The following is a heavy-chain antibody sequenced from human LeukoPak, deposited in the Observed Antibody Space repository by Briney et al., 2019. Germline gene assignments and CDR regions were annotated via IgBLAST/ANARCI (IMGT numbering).Heavy chain of an antibody. CDR2: VSSSGTT. CDR1: GGSISRDGHY. CDR3: AREMVRDAFDI. V-gene: IGHV4-31*03. J-gene: IGHJ3*02. D-gene: IGHD2-8*01. Sequence: SETLSLTCTVSGGSISRDGHYWGWIRQYPGKGLESIGSVSSSGTTTYNPSLKSRVTISLDTSQNQFSLNLRSLTAADTAVYYCAREMVRDAFDIWGQGTMVTVSS.